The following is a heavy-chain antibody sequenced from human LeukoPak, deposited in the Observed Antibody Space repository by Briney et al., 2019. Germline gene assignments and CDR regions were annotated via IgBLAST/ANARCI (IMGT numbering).Heavy chain of an antibody. CDR1: GGSFSGYY. CDR2: INHSGST. Sequence: SETLSLTCAVYGGSFSGYYWSWIRQPPGKGLEWIGEINHSGSTNYNPSLKSRVTISVDTPKNQFSLKLSSVTAADTAVYYCARGRMVRGVIGYWGQGTLVTVSS. D-gene: IGHD3-10*01. V-gene: IGHV4-34*01. J-gene: IGHJ4*02. CDR3: ARGRMVRGVIGY.